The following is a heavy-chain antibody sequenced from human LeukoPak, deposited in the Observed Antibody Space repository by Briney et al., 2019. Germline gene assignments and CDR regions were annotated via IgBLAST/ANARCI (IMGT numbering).Heavy chain of an antibody. Sequence: GGSLRLSCAASGFTFDHYLMSWVRQAPGKGLEWVSAISGSGGSTYYAESVKGRFTVSRDNSKNTLYLQMNSLRAEDTAVYYCGSPMVYYWGQGTLVTVSS. CDR3: GSPMVYY. J-gene: IGHJ4*02. CDR1: GFTFDHYL. D-gene: IGHD3-10*01. CDR2: ISGSGGST. V-gene: IGHV3-23*01.